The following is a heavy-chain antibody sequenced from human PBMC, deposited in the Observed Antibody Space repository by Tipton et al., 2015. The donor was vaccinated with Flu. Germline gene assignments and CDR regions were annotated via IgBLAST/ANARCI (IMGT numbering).Heavy chain of an antibody. Sequence: SLRLSCAASGFTFSSYEMNWVRQAPGKGLEWVSYISSSGSTIYYADSVKGRFTISRDNAKNSLYLQMNSLRAEDTAVYYCASIESSGYSPPNPDYWGQGTLLPVSS. CDR3: ASIESSGYSPPNPDY. D-gene: IGHD3-22*01. CDR1: GFTFSSYE. CDR2: ISSSGSTI. V-gene: IGHV3-48*03. J-gene: IGHJ4*02.